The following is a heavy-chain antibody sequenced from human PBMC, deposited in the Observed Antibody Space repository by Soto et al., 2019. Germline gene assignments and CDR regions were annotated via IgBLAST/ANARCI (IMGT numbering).Heavy chain of an antibody. D-gene: IGHD3-9*01. CDR1: GGTFSSYA. V-gene: IGHV1-69*13. CDR3: AREGGSYYDILTGYQYPNPDRLYYYYYGMDV. CDR2: IIPIFGTA. J-gene: IGHJ6*02. Sequence: GASVKVSCKASGGTFSSYAISWVRQAPGQGLEWMGGIIPIFGTANYAQKFQGRVTITADESTSTAYMELSSLRSEDTAVYYCAREGGSYYDILTGYQYPNPDRLYYYYYGMDVWGQGTTVTVSS.